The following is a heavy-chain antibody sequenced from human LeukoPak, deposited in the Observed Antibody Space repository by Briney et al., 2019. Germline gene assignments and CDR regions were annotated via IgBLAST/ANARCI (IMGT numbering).Heavy chain of an antibody. V-gene: IGHV3-21*01. CDR3: ARTYIVVVPAAIWFDP. D-gene: IGHD2-2*02. CDR1: GFTFSSYS. Sequence: GGSLRLSCAASGFTFSSYSMNWVRQAPGKGLEWVLSISSSSSYIYYADSVKGRFTISRDNAKNSLYLQMNSLRAEDTAVYYCARTYIVVVPAAIWFDPWGQGTLVTVSS. CDR2: ISSSSSYI. J-gene: IGHJ5*02.